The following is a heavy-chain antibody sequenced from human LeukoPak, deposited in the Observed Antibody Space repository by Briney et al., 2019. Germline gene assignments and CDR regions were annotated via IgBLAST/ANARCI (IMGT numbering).Heavy chain of an antibody. Sequence: QPGGSLRLSCAASGFTFSDYYMSWIRQAPGKGLEWVANIKQDGSEKYYVDSVKGRFTISRDNAKNSLYLQMNSLRAEDTAVYYCAREITTDCSSTSCPDAFDIWGQGTMVTVSS. CDR2: IKQDGSEK. CDR1: GFTFSDYY. D-gene: IGHD2-2*01. J-gene: IGHJ3*02. V-gene: IGHV3-7*01. CDR3: AREITTDCSSTSCPDAFDI.